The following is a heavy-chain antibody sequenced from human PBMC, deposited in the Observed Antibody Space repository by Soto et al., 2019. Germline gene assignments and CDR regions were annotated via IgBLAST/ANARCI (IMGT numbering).Heavy chain of an antibody. Sequence: PGGSLRLSCAASGFTFSSYAMSWVRQAPGKGLEWVSAISGSGGSTYYADSVKGRFTISRDNSKNTLYLQMNSLRAEDTAVYYCAKLAGDYYDNSGYYYGNYFDYWGQGTLVTVSS. CDR1: GFTFSSYA. V-gene: IGHV3-23*01. D-gene: IGHD3-22*01. CDR2: ISGSGGST. J-gene: IGHJ4*02. CDR3: AKLAGDYYDNSGYYYGNYFDY.